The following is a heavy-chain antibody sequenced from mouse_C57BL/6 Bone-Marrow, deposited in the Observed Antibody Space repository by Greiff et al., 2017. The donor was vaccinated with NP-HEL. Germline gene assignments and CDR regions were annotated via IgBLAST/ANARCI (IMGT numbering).Heavy chain of an antibody. J-gene: IGHJ4*01. Sequence: VKLQESDAELVKPGASVKISCKVSGYTFTDHTIHWMKQRPEQGLEWIGYIYPRDGSTKYNEKFKGKATLTADKSSSTAYMQLNSLTSEDSAVYFCARSYYGSTYVGAMDYWGQGTSVTVSS. D-gene: IGHD1-1*01. CDR2: IYPRDGST. V-gene: IGHV1-78*01. CDR3: ARSYYGSTYVGAMDY. CDR1: GYTFTDHT.